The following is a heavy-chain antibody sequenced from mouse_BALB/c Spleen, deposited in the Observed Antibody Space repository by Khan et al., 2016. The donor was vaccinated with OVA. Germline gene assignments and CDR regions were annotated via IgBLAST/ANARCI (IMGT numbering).Heavy chain of an antibody. Sequence: QVRLQQSGAELARPGASVKLSCKASGYTFTDYYINWVKQRTGQGLEWIGEISPGSGDTYYNERFKGKATLTADKSSSTAYMQLSSLTSEASAVYFCARGNYFGYTFAYWGQGTLVTVSA. D-gene: IGHD1-2*01. CDR3: ARGNYFGYTFAY. J-gene: IGHJ3*01. V-gene: IGHV1-77*01. CDR2: ISPGSGDT. CDR1: GYTFTDYY.